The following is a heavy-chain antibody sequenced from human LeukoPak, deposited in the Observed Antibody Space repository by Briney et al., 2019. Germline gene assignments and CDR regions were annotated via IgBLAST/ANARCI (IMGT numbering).Heavy chain of an antibody. D-gene: IGHD3-10*01. CDR2: IDGDGSST. CDR3: ARDHVVRGENRFDP. V-gene: IGHV3-74*01. J-gene: IGHJ5*02. CDR1: GFTFSDYW. Sequence: GGSLRLSCAASGFTFSDYWMHWVRQAPGKGLVWVSRIDGDGSSTIYADSVKGRFTISRDNAKNTLYLQMNSLSAEDTAVYYCARDHVVRGENRFDPWGQGTLVTVSS.